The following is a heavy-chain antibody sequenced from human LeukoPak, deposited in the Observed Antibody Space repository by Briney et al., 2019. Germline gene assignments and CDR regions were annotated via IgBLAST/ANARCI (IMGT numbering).Heavy chain of an antibody. Sequence: GGSLRLSCAASGFTFSSSAMSWVRQAPGKGLEWVSSISGSGSGGSTYYADSVKGRFTISRDNSKNTLYLQMNSLRAEDTAVYYCAKEGIAMIVGGEGWFDPWGQGTLVTVSS. CDR3: AKEGIAMIVGGEGWFDP. V-gene: IGHV3-23*01. J-gene: IGHJ5*02. D-gene: IGHD3-22*01. CDR1: GFTFSSSA. CDR2: ISGSGSGGST.